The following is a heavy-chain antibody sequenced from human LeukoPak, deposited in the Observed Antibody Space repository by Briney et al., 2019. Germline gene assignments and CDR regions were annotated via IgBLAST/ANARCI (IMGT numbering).Heavy chain of an antibody. J-gene: IGHJ4*02. CDR1: GFTFSSYA. CDR3: AKDPSLDAGDY. CDR2: ISGSGGST. Sequence: GGSLRLSCVVSGFTFSSYAMSWVRQAPGKGLEWVSGISGSGGSTYYADSVKGRFTISRDNTKNTLYLQMNSLRAEDTAVYYCAKDPSLDAGDYWGQGTLVTVSS. V-gene: IGHV3-23*01. D-gene: IGHD1-1*01.